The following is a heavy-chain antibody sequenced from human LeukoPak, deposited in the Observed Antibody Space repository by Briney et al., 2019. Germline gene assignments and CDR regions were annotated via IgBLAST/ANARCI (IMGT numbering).Heavy chain of an antibody. J-gene: IGHJ4*02. CDR1: GGSISSGSYY. V-gene: IGHV4-61*02. CDR2: IYTSGST. CDR3: ARDATGDGDYSDY. Sequence: SQTLSLTCTVSGGSISSGSYYWSWIRQPAGKGLEWIGRIYTSGSTNYNPSLKSRVTISVDTSKNQFSLKLSSVTAADTAVYYCARDATGDGDYSDYWGQGTLVTVSS. D-gene: IGHD2-15*01.